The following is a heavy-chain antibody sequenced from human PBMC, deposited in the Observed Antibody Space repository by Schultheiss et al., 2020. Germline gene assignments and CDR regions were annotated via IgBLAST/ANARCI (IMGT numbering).Heavy chain of an antibody. Sequence: SETLSLTCAVYGGSFSGYYWSWIRQPAGKGLEWIGRIYTSGSTYYNPSLKSRVTISVDTSKNQFSLKLSSVTAADTAVYYCARAAGSTSRGYYYYYGVDVWGQGTTVNVSS. CDR1: GGSFSGYY. V-gene: IGHV4-59*10. D-gene: IGHD2-2*01. CDR2: IYTSGST. CDR3: ARAAGSTSRGYYYYYGVDV. J-gene: IGHJ6*02.